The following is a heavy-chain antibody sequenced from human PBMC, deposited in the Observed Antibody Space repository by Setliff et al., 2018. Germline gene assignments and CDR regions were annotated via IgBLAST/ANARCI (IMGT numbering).Heavy chain of an antibody. Sequence: ASETLSLTCSVSGASVSNVNYYWGWIRQPPGKGLEWVASIYYSGKTYSNPSFKSRVTMSLDKSKNQFSLKLASVTAADTARYYCARIGHFDFWSGFGVGAFDLWGHGSVVTVSS. CDR1: GASVSNVNYY. D-gene: IGHD3-3*01. CDR2: IYYSGKT. J-gene: IGHJ3*01. CDR3: ARIGHFDFWSGFGVGAFDL. V-gene: IGHV4-39*01.